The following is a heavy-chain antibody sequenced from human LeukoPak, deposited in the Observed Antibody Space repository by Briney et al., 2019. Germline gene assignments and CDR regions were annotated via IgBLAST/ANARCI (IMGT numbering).Heavy chain of an antibody. Sequence: ASVKVSCKASGYTFTSYGISWVRQAPGQGLEWMGWISAYNGNTNYAQKLQGRVTMTTDTSTSTAYMELRSLRSDDPAVYYCARDRDIAVAGLIDYWGQGTLVTVSS. CDR2: ISAYNGNT. J-gene: IGHJ4*02. V-gene: IGHV1-18*01. CDR1: GYTFTSYG. CDR3: ARDRDIAVAGLIDY. D-gene: IGHD6-19*01.